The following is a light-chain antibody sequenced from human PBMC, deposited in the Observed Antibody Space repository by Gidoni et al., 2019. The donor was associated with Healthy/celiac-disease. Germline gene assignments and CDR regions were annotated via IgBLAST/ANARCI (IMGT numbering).Light chain of an antibody. Sequence: EIVMTQSPATLSVSPGERATLSCRASQSVSSNLAWYQQKPGQAPRLLIYGASTRATGIPARFSGSGSGTEFTLTISSLQPEDFAVYYCQQYKNWPPYTFGQGTKLEIK. CDR3: QQYKNWPPYT. V-gene: IGKV3-15*01. CDR2: GAS. J-gene: IGKJ2*01. CDR1: QSVSSN.